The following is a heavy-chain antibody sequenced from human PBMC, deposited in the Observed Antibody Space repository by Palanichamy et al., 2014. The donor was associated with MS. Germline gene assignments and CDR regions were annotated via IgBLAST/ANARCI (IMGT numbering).Heavy chain of an antibody. V-gene: IGHV3-74*01. Sequence: GGGLVQPGGSLRLSCAASGFTFSSYWMHWVRQAPGKGLVWVSRINSDGSSTSYADSVKGRFTFSRDNAENTLYLQMNSLRAEDTAVYYCARTPASGAFDIWGQGTMVTVSS. CDR3: ARTPASGAFDI. D-gene: IGHD1-26*01. CDR2: INSDGSST. J-gene: IGHJ3*02. CDR1: GFTFSSYW.